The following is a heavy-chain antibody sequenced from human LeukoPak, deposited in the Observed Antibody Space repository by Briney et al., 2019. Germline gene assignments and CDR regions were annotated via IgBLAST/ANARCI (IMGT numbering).Heavy chain of an antibody. CDR2: ISWNRGSI. CDR1: GFTFHDYA. V-gene: IGHV3-9*03. CDR3: AKDIGSSGNDAFDI. Sequence: GGSLRLSCAASGFTFHDYAMHWVRQAPGKGLEWVSGISWNRGSIGYADSVKGRFTISRDNAKNSLYLQMNSLRAEDLASYYCAKDIGSSGNDAFDIWGQGTMVTVSS. D-gene: IGHD6-19*01. J-gene: IGHJ3*02.